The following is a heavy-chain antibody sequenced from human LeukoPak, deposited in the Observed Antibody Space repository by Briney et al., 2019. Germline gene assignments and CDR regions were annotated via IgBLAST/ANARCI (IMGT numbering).Heavy chain of an antibody. D-gene: IGHD1-26*01. J-gene: IGHJ3*02. Sequence: TASETLSLTCAVYGGPFSDYYWTWIRQPPGKGLEWIGEISQGGSTNYNPSLKSRVIISVDTSKSQFSLKLNSVTAADTAVYYCARGSVGPRMSIWGQGTMVTVSS. CDR1: GGPFSDYY. CDR3: ARGSVGPRMSI. CDR2: ISQGGST. V-gene: IGHV4-34*01.